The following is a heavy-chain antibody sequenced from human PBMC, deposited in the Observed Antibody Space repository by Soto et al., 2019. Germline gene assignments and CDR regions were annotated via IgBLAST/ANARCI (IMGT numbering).Heavy chain of an antibody. J-gene: IGHJ4*02. CDR3: ARDKLSGEQWLGYFDY. D-gene: IGHD6-19*01. CDR2: VSSDGNCQ. CDR1: GFTFFNYA. V-gene: IGHV3-30-3*01. Sequence: QVQLVESGGGVVQPGRSLRLSCAASGFTFFNYAIHWVRRAPGRGLEWVALVSSDGNCQDYTDSVKGRFTISRDNSKNTIFLQMNSLRPEDTAVYYCARDKLSGEQWLGYFDYWGQGTQVAVSS.